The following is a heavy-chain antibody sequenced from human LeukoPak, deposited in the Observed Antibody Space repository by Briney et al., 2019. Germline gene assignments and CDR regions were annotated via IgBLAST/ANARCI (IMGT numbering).Heavy chain of an antibody. CDR2: IYYSGRT. J-gene: IGHJ4*02. CDR3: AREGGGDILTGYVSG. CDR1: GGSISSYY. V-gene: IGHV4-59*01. Sequence: SETLSLTCTVSGGSISSYYWSWLRQPPGKGLEWIGYIYYSGRTNYNPSLKGRVTISVDTSKNQFSLKLSSVTAADTAVYYCAREGGGDILTGYVSGWGQGTLVTVSS. D-gene: IGHD3-9*01.